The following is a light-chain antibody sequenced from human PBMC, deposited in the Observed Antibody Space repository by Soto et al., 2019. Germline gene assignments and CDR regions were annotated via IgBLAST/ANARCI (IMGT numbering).Light chain of an antibody. Sequence: QSALTQPASVSGSPGQSITISCTGTSTGVGGYNYVSWYRQHPGKAPKLMIYDVNNRPSGVSNRFSGSKSGNTASLTISGLQAEDEGDYYCSSYTSSSTRVFGGGTKLTVL. J-gene: IGLJ2*01. CDR3: SSYTSSSTRV. CDR1: STGVGGYNY. V-gene: IGLV2-14*01. CDR2: DVN.